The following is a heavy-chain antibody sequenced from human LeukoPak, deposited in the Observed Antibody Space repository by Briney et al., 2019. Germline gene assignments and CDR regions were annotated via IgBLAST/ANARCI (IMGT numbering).Heavy chain of an antibody. CDR3: AKGHYCSSSSCYDFDY. J-gene: IGHJ4*02. V-gene: IGHV3-23*01. CDR2: ISGSGGST. CDR1: GFTFSSYA. Sequence: GGSLRLSCAASGFTFSSYAMNWVRQAPGKGLEWVSAISGSGGSTYYADSLKGPFTISRDNSKNTLYLQMNSLRAEDTAVYYCAKGHYCSSSSCYDFDYWGQGTLVTVSS. D-gene: IGHD2-2*01.